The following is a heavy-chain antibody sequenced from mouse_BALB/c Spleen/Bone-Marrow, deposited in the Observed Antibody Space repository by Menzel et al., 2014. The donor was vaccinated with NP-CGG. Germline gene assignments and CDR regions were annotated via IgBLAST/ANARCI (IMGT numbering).Heavy chain of an antibody. J-gene: IGHJ4*01. Sequence: QVQLKDSGAELVRPGSSVKISCKASGYEFSSYWMNWVKQRPGQGLEWIGQIYPGDGDTNYNGKFKGKATLTADKSSSTAYMHVSRLTSEDSAVYFCARVYYGNLDYWGQGTSFTVSS. CDR2: IYPGDGDT. CDR3: ARVYYGNLDY. D-gene: IGHD2-1*01. V-gene: IGHV1-80*01. CDR1: GYEFSSYW.